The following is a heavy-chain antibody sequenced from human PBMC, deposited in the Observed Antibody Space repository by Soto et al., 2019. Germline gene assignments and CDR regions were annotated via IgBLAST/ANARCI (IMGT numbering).Heavy chain of an antibody. CDR2: IHSDGST. CDR1: GFTVSRNY. CDR3: ARDQFFGSASSNNRYSYFYGMDV. V-gene: IGHV3-53*02. Sequence: EVQLVETGGGLIQLGGSLRLSCVASGFTVSRNYMTWVRQAPGKGLEWVLYIHSDGSTFYTESVKDRFTVSRDNSKNTLYLHMNSLRVEDTAIYYCARDQFFGSASSNNRYSYFYGMDVWGQGTTVTV. J-gene: IGHJ6*02. D-gene: IGHD3-10*01.